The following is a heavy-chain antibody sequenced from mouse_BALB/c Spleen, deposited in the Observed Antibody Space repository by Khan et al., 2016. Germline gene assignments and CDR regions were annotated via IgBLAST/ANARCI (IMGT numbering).Heavy chain of an antibody. Sequence: QIQLVQSGAELAKPGASVKMSCKASGYTFTSYWMHWVKQRPGQGLEWIGYINPSTGYTEYNQKFKDKATLTADKSSSTAYMQLSSLTSEDSAVYYCASNYGSSYAMDYWGQGTSVTVSS. J-gene: IGHJ4*01. V-gene: IGHV1-7*01. CDR1: GYTFTSYW. CDR3: ASNYGSSYAMDY. D-gene: IGHD1-1*01. CDR2: INPSTGYT.